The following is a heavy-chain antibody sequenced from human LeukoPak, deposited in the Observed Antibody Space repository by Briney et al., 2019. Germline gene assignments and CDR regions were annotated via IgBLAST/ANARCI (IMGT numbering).Heavy chain of an antibody. Sequence: SGGSLRLSCAASGFTFSSYWMSWVRQAPGKGLEWVANIKQDGSEKYYVDSVKGRFTISRDNAKNSLYLQMNSLRAEDTAVYYCAKEESLRGPAFDIWGQGTMVTVSS. J-gene: IGHJ3*02. CDR2: IKQDGSEK. CDR3: AKEESLRGPAFDI. CDR1: GFTFSSYW. V-gene: IGHV3-7*03.